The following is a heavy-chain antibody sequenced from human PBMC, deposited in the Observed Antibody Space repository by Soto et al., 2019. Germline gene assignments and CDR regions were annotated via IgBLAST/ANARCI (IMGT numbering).Heavy chain of an antibody. CDR1: GFTVSSNY. D-gene: IGHD3-3*01. Sequence: GGSLRLSCAASGFTVSSNYMSWVRQAPGKGLEWVSVIYSGGSTYYADSVKGRFTISRDNSKNTLYLQMNSLRAEDTAVYYCAREKGRFLEKDYGMDVWGQGTTVTVSS. V-gene: IGHV3-53*01. CDR2: IYSGGST. J-gene: IGHJ6*02. CDR3: AREKGRFLEKDYGMDV.